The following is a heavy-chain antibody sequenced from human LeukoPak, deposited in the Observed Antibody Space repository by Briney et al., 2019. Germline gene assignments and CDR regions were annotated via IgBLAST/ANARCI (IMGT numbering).Heavy chain of an antibody. CDR3: AKGVYGDHPHYSDY. J-gene: IGHJ4*02. D-gene: IGHD4-17*01. CDR2: ISGDATTT. Sequence: GGSLRLSCAASGFTFSSYAMSWVRQAPGKGLEWVSAISGDATTTYYPDSLTGRFTISRDNSRNTLYLQMNSLRADDTAVHYCAKGVYGDHPHYSDYWGQGTLVIVSS. CDR1: GFTFSSYA. V-gene: IGHV3-23*01.